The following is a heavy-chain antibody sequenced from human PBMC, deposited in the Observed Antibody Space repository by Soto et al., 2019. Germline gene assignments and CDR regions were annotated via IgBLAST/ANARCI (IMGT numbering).Heavy chain of an antibody. D-gene: IGHD3-22*01. CDR1: GYTFTSYG. J-gene: IGHJ4*02. CDR2: ISAYNGNT. CDR3: ARTTYYYDSSGYYYRYFDY. Sequence: ASVKVSCKXSGYTFTSYGISWVRQAPGQGLEWMGWISAYNGNTNYAQKLQGRVTMTTDTSTSTAYMELRSLRSDDTAVYYCARTTYYYDSSGYYYRYFDYWGQGTLVTVSS. V-gene: IGHV1-18*01.